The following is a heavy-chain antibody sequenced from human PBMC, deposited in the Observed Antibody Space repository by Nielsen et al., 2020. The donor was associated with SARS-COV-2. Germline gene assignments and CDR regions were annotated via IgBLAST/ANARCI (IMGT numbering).Heavy chain of an antibody. V-gene: IGHV3-53*01. CDR1: GFTVTSNS. Sequence: GESLKISCAVSGFTVTSNSMNWVRQAPGKGLEWVSVIDSGGSTFYADSVKGRFTISRDNSKNTLYLQMNSLRAEDTAVYYCAKSTVVTTYYFDYWGQGTLVTVSS. CDR2: IDSGGST. CDR3: AKSTVVTTYYFDY. J-gene: IGHJ4*02. D-gene: IGHD4-23*01.